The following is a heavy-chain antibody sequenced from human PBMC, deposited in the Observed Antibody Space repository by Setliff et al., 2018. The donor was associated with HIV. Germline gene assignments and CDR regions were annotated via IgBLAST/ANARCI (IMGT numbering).Heavy chain of an antibody. CDR1: GGSISSYY. V-gene: IGHV4-59*03. J-gene: IGHJ4*02. CDR3: AGGDLYGDYAFSY. Sequence: SETLSLTCTVSGGSISSYYWSVLRQPPGKGLEWIGYIYYSGSSNYNPSLKSRVTISVDTSNNQFSLKLSSVTAADTAVYYCAGGDLYGDYAFSYWGQGTLVTVSS. D-gene: IGHD4-17*01. CDR2: IYYSGSS.